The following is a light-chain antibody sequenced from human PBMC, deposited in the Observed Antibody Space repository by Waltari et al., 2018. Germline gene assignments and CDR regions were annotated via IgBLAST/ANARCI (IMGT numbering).Light chain of an antibody. CDR1: QTVLYSSNNKNF. V-gene: IGKV4-1*01. J-gene: IGKJ2*01. Sequence: DIVMTQSSDFLAVSLGDRATINFKSRQTVLYSSNNKNFLAWYQQKAGQPPKLLINWASTREFGVPDRFSGSGSGTDFTLTISSLQAEDVAVYYCQQYYRTPPTFGQGTKLEIK. CDR3: QQYYRTPPT. CDR2: WAS.